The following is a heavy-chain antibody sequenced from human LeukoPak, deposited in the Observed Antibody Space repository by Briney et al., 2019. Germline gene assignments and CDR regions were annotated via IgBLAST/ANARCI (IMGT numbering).Heavy chain of an antibody. CDR2: IVVGGGNT. Sequence: TSVKVSCKASGFTFTSSAVQWVRQARGQRLEWIVWIVVGGGNTNYAQKFQERVTITRDMSTSTAYMELSSLRSEDTAVYYCAAAEHYDIMTGYSYFDYWGQGTLVTVSS. J-gene: IGHJ4*02. CDR1: GFTFTSSA. V-gene: IGHV1-58*01. CDR3: AAAEHYDIMTGYSYFDY. D-gene: IGHD3-9*01.